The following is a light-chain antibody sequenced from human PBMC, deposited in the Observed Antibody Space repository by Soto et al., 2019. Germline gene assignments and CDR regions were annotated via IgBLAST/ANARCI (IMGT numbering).Light chain of an antibody. Sequence: PGDSVTLSCRSSQSVSSSYLTWYQQKPGQAPRLLIYDASSRATGIPDRFSGGGSGTDFTLTISRLEPEDFAVYYCQQYSSYPLTFGEGTKVHIK. CDR1: QSVSSSY. J-gene: IGKJ4*01. V-gene: IGKV3-20*01. CDR2: DAS. CDR3: QQYSSYPLT.